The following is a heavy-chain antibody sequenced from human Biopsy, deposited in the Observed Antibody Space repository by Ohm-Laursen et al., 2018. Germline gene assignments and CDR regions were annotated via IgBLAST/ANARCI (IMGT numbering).Heavy chain of an antibody. D-gene: IGHD3-22*01. Sequence: TLSLTCTVSGDSISSYYWSWIRQPPGKGLQWIGYVYYTGSTDYNPSLQSRVTISVDTSKNHFSLRLRSVTPADTAIYYCARDRGYYSDRAVPGYFDLWGRGTLVTVSS. V-gene: IGHV4-59*01. CDR1: GDSISSYY. J-gene: IGHJ2*01. CDR2: VYYTGST. CDR3: ARDRGYYSDRAVPGYFDL.